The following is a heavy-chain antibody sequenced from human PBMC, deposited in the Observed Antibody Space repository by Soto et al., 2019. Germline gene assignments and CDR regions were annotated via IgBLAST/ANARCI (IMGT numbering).Heavy chain of an antibody. CDR2: ISGSGGST. J-gene: IGHJ5*02. V-gene: IGHV3-23*01. D-gene: IGHD5-18*01. CDR3: AKVMVKNWFDP. Sequence: HLAWSIRLSSAASGFTFNSYAMSWVRQAPGKGLEWVSGISGSGGSTYYADSVKGRFTFSRDNSKNTLYLQMNSLRAEDTAVYYCAKVMVKNWFDPWGQGTLVTVSS. CDR1: GFTFNSYA.